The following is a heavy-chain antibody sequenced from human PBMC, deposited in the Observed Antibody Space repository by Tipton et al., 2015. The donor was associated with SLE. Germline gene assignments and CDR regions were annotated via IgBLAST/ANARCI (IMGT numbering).Heavy chain of an antibody. CDR2: IYYTGST. V-gene: IGHV4-59*01. J-gene: IGHJ2*01. Sequence: TLSLTCTFSGDSISGYYWSWIRQPPWKGLEWIGYIYYTGSTNYNPSLRSRITMSVDTSNNQFSLKLSSVTAADTAVYYCATAASDNVVSWFFDLWGRGTLVTVSS. CDR1: GDSISGYY. CDR3: ATAASDNVVSWFFDL. D-gene: IGHD2-8*01.